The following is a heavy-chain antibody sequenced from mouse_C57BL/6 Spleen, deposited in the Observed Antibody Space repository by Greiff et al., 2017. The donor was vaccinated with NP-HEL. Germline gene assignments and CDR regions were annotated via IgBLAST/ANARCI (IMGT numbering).Heavy chain of an antibody. D-gene: IGHD4-1*01. J-gene: IGHJ4*01. V-gene: IGHV1-61*01. Sequence: VQLQQSGAELVRPGSSVKLSCKASGYTFTSYWMDWVKQRPGQGLEWIGNIYPSDSETHYNQKFKDKATLTEDKSSSTAYMQLSSLTSEDSAVYYCARSGTGPYAMDYWGQGTSVTVSS. CDR2: IYPSDSET. CDR3: ARSGTGPYAMDY. CDR1: GYTFTSYW.